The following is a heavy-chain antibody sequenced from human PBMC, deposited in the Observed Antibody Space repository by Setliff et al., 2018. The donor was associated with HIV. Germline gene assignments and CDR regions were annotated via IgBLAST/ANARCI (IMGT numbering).Heavy chain of an antibody. CDR3: ARARSDWYNVRPYYFDL. V-gene: IGHV4-30-4*01. CDR1: GASFVGDNH. Sequence: TCAVSGASFVGDNHWSWIRQTPERGLEWIAYFMYTDIHYVNYLNYRNPSLASRLSISVDKSKNQFSLTLSSVTAADTAVYYCARARSDWYNVRPYYFDLWGQGTPVTVSS. J-gene: IGHJ4*02. CDR2: FMYTDIHYVNYLN. D-gene: IGHD6-19*01.